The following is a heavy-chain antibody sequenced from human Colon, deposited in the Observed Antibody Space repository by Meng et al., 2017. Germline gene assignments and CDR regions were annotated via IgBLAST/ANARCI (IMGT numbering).Heavy chain of an antibody. Sequence: QVHRTGSGPGLVGPSETLSLTCTVYVGSVTITCYYWRWIRQSPGKGLEWIGYIYYTGTTNYNPSLKSRVTISVDTSKNQFSLKLSSVTPADTAVYFCARDNLLTSGSRFCFDYWGQGALVTVSS. CDR1: VGSVTITCYY. CDR2: IYYTGTT. J-gene: IGHJ4*02. V-gene: IGHV4-61*01. D-gene: IGHD6-19*01. CDR3: ARDNLLTSGSRFCFDY.